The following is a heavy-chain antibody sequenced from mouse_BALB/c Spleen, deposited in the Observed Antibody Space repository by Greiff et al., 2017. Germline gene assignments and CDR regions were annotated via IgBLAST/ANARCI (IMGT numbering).Heavy chain of an antibody. V-gene: IGHV1S81*02. CDR3: TRKDRLSWFAY. Sequence: QVQLQQPGAELVKPGASVKLSCKASGYTFTSYWMHWVKQRPGQGLEWIGGINPSNGGTNFNEKFKSKATLTVDKSSSTAYMQLSSLTSEDSAVYYCTRKDRLSWFAYWGQGTLVTVSA. CDR2: INPSNGGT. CDR1: GYTFTSYW. J-gene: IGHJ3*01.